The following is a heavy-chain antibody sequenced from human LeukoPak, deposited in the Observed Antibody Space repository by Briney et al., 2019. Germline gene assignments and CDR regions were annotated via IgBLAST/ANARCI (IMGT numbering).Heavy chain of an antibody. Sequence: SETLSLTCTVSGGSISSFYWSWIRQPPGKGLEWIGYIYYSGSTNYNPSLKSRVTISVDTSKNQFSLKLSSVTAADTAVYYCARDRGANYDYVWGSYRPYYFDYWGQGTLVTVSS. CDR1: GGSISSFY. V-gene: IGHV4-59*01. CDR2: IYYSGST. D-gene: IGHD3-16*02. J-gene: IGHJ4*02. CDR3: ARDRGANYDYVWGSYRPYYFDY.